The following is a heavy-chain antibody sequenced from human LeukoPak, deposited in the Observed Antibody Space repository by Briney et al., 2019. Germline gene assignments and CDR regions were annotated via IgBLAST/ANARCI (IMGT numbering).Heavy chain of an antibody. CDR3: ACDGSPGLGIVFYY. V-gene: IGHV3-66*02. J-gene: IGHJ4*02. Sequence: GGSLRLSCAASGFTVSSNYMSWVRQAPGKGLEWVSVIYSGGSTYYADSVKGRFTNSRDNSKNTLYLQMNSLRAEDTAVYYCACDGSPGLGIVFYYRWQGTLVTVTS. CDR1: GFTVSSNY. CDR2: IYSGGST. D-gene: IGHD7-27*01.